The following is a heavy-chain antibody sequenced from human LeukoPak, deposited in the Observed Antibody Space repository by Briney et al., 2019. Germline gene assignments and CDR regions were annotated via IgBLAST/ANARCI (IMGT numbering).Heavy chain of an antibody. D-gene: IGHD5-24*01. J-gene: IGHJ4*02. CDR3: AREGNDGYNYFDF. CDR2: IHQSGTT. V-gene: IGHV4-59*11. Sequence: SETLSLTCTVSGDSISGHYWSWIRQPPGKVLEWIAYIHQSGTTNYNPSLKSRVTISLDTSESQVSLKVNSVTAADTAVYYCAREGNDGYNYFDFWGRGTLVTISS. CDR1: GDSISGHY.